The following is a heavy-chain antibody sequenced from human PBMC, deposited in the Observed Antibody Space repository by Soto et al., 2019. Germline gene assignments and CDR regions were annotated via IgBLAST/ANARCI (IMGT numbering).Heavy chain of an antibody. J-gene: IGHJ6*02. CDR1: GGTFSSYA. V-gene: IGHV1-69*13. CDR3: ARDYYYDSSGYYFDVNYYGMDV. Sequence: SVKVSCKASGGTFSSYAISWVRQAPGQGLEWMGGIIPIFGTANYAQKFQGRVTITADESTSTAYMELSSLRSGDTAVYYCARDYYYDSSGYYFDVNYYGMDVWGQGTTVTVSS. CDR2: IIPIFGTA. D-gene: IGHD3-22*01.